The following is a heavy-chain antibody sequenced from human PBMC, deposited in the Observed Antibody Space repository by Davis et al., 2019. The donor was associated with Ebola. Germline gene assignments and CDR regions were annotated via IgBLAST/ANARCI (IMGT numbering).Heavy chain of an antibody. CDR3: ARDLERGTMVRGVINHRYYYYGMDV. CDR1: GGTFSSYA. Sequence: SVKVSCKASGGTFSSYAISWVRQAPGQGLEWMGGIIPIFGTANYAQKFQGRVTITADESTSTAYMELSSLRSEDTAVYYCARDLERGTMVRGVINHRYYYYGMDVWGQGTTVTVSS. V-gene: IGHV1-69*13. D-gene: IGHD3-10*01. CDR2: IIPIFGTA. J-gene: IGHJ6*02.